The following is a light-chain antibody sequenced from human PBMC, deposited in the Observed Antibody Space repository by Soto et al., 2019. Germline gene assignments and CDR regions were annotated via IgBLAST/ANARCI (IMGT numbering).Light chain of an antibody. V-gene: IGLV2-8*01. Sequence: QSALTQPPSASGSPGQSVTISCTGTSSDVGSYNYVSWYQQHPGKAPKLMIHEVSKRPSGVPDRFSGSKSGNTASLTVSGLQAEDEADYYCSSYAGSNIVLFGGGTKLTVL. CDR2: EVS. CDR3: SSYAGSNIVL. CDR1: SSDVGSYNY. J-gene: IGLJ2*01.